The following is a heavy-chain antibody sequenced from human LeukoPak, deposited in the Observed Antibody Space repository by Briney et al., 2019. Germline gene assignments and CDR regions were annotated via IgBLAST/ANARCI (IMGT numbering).Heavy chain of an antibody. CDR1: GGSISSSSYY. Sequence: SSETLSLTCTVSGGSISSSSYYWGWIRQPPGKGLEWIGSIYTSGSTNYNPSLKSRVTISVDTSKNQFSLKLSSVTAADTAVYYCARSSGAAYGSGSYYNRSYYYYYYMDVWGKGTTVTISS. CDR3: ARSSGAAYGSGSYYNRSYYYYYYMDV. D-gene: IGHD3-10*01. J-gene: IGHJ6*03. CDR2: IYTSGST. V-gene: IGHV4-39*07.